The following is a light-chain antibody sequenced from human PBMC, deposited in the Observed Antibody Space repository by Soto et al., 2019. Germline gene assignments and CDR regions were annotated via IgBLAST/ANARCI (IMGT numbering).Light chain of an antibody. CDR1: QIVLYSSNNKNY. Sequence: DIVMTQSPDSLAVSLGERATINCKSSQIVLYSSNNKNYLAWYQQKPGQPPKLLIYWASTRESGVPDRFSGSGSGTDFTLTISSLQAEDVAVYYCQQYYSTPPLTFGGGTKV. CDR3: QQYYSTPPLT. V-gene: IGKV4-1*01. J-gene: IGKJ4*01. CDR2: WAS.